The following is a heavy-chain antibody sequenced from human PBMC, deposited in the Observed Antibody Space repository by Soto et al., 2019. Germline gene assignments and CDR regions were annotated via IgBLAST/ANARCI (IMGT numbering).Heavy chain of an antibody. D-gene: IGHD6-13*01. J-gene: IGHJ3*02. CDR1: GFTFSSYA. CDR2: ISYDGSNK. CDR3: ARPEYSSSWHSAFDI. V-gene: IGHV3-30-3*01. Sequence: QVQLVESGGGVVQPGRSLRLSCAASGFTFSSYAMHWVRQAPGKGLEWVAVISYDGSNKYYADSVKGRFTISRDNSKNTLYLQMNSLRAEDTAVYYCARPEYSSSWHSAFDIWGQGTMVTVSS.